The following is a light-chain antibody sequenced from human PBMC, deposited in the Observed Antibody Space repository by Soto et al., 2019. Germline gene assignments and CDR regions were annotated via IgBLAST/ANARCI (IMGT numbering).Light chain of an antibody. CDR1: QSLLHSNGYNS. J-gene: IGKJ4*01. CDR3: MQALQSRGTLT. V-gene: IGKV2-28*01. Sequence: DIVMTQSPLTLPVTPGEPASISCRSSQSLLHSNGYNSLDWYLQKPGQSPQLLVFLGSTRASGVPERFSGSGSGTDFTLTISRVEAEDVGVYYRMQALQSRGTLTVGGGTKVEIK. CDR2: LGS.